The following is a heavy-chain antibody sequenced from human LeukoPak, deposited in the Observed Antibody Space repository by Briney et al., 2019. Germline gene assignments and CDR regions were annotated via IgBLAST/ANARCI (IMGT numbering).Heavy chain of an antibody. CDR3: VRGRAWFDP. Sequence: SSETLSLTCTVSGGSISSYYWSWTRQPPGKGLEWIGYIYYSGNTNYNSSLESRVTISVDTSKNQFSLRLNSVTAADTAVYYCVRGRAWFDPWGQGTLVTVSS. CDR1: GGSISSYY. J-gene: IGHJ5*02. CDR2: IYYSGNT. V-gene: IGHV4-59*01. D-gene: IGHD3-10*01.